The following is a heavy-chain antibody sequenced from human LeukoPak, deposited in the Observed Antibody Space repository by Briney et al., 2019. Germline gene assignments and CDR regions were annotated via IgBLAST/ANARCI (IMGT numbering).Heavy chain of an antibody. CDR2: ISGSGGST. V-gene: IGHV3-23*01. Sequence: QSRGSLRLSCAASGFTFSSYAMSWVRQAPWKGLEWVSAISGSGGSTYYADSVKGRFTISRDNSKNTLYLQMNSLRAEDTAVYYCAKDGSLRAPIYYYYYMDVWGKGTTVTVSS. J-gene: IGHJ6*03. D-gene: IGHD1-26*01. CDR3: AKDGSLRAPIYYYYYMDV. CDR1: GFTFSSYA.